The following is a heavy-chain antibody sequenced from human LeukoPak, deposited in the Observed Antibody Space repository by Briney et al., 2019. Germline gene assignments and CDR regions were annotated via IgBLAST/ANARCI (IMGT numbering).Heavy chain of an antibody. Sequence: PGGSLRLSCAASGFSFGIYAMNWVRQAPGKGLEWVSAISFGSGYTYYADSVKGRFTISRDTSKNMLYLQMNSLRAEDTAVYHCANAKWNNFGYFDYWGQGTPVIVSS. CDR1: GFSFGIYA. V-gene: IGHV3-23*01. CDR2: ISFGSGYT. CDR3: ANAKWNNFGYFDY. J-gene: IGHJ4*02. D-gene: IGHD1/OR15-1a*01.